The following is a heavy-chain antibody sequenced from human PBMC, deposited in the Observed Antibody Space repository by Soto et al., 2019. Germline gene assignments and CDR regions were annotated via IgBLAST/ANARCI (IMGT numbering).Heavy chain of an antibody. CDR3: ARIHMVRGVFNWFDP. D-gene: IGHD3-10*01. CDR2: IDWDDDK. J-gene: IGHJ5*02. V-gene: IGHV2-70*01. Sequence: SGPTLVNPTQTLTLTCTFSGFSLSTSGMCVSWIRQPPGKALEWLALIDWDDDKYYSTSLKTRLTIPKDTSKNQVVLTMTNMDPVDTATYYCARIHMVRGVFNWFDPWGQGTLVTVSS. CDR1: GFSLSTSGMC.